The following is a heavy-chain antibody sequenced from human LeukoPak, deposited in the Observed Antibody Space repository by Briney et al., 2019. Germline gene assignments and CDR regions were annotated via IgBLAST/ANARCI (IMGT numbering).Heavy chain of an antibody. CDR1: GFTFNDYG. CDR2: INWNGGST. D-gene: IGHD2-21*02. CDR3: ARDYCGGDCYPFDY. Sequence: GGSLRLSCAVSGFTFNDYGMSWVRQAPGKGLEWVSGINWNGGSTGYADSVKGRFTISRDNAKKSVYLKMNSLRGEDTALYYCARDYCGGDCYPFDYWGQGTPVTVSS. J-gene: IGHJ4*02. V-gene: IGHV3-20*04.